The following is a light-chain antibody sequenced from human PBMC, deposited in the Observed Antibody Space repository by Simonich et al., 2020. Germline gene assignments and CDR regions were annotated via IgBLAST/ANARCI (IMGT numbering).Light chain of an antibody. CDR2: DVS. V-gene: IGLV2-11*01. CDR1: ISDVGGYNF. CDR3: CSYAGSYTLV. Sequence: QSALTQPRSVSGSPGQSVTLSCTGTISDVGGYNFVSWYQQHPGKAPKLMIYDVSKRPSWVPDRFSGSKYGNTASLTISGLQAEDEADYYCCSYAGSYTLVFGGGTKLTVL. J-gene: IGLJ2*01.